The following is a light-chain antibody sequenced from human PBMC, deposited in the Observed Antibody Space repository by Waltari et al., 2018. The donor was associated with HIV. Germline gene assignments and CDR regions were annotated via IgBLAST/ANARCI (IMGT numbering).Light chain of an antibody. CDR1: SSDVGSYNR. Sequence: QSALTQPPSVSGSPGQSVTISCTGTSSDVGSYNRVSWYQQPPGTAPKLMIYEVSNRPSGVPDRFSGSKSGNTASLTISGLQAEDEAEYYCSSYTSSSTFVFGGGTKLTVL. V-gene: IGLV2-18*02. CDR2: EVS. J-gene: IGLJ2*01. CDR3: SSYTSSSTFV.